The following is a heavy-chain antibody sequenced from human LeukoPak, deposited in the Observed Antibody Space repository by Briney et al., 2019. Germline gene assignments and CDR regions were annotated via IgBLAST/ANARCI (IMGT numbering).Heavy chain of an antibody. V-gene: IGHV3-7*01. Sequence: GGSLRLSCVVSGFTFSDYWMSWVRQAPGKGLEWVANIKQDGSEIYYADSVKGRFTISRDNAKNSLYLQMNSLRAEDTAVYYCAREGITMVRGVPDYWGQGTLVTVSS. CDR3: AREGITMVRGVPDY. D-gene: IGHD3-10*01. CDR1: GFTFSDYW. J-gene: IGHJ4*02. CDR2: IKQDGSEI.